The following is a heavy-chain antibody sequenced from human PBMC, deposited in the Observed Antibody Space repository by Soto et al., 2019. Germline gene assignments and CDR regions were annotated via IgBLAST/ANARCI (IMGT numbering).Heavy chain of an antibody. CDR1: GYTFTSYG. J-gene: IGHJ4*02. D-gene: IGHD5-12*01. CDR2: ISAYNGNT. Sequence: QVQLVQSGAEVKKPGASVKVSCKASGYTFTSYGISWVRQAPGQGLEWMGWISAYNGNTNYAQKLQGSATMTTDTSTSADYMELRSMRSDATAVYYCARDNGYESDYWGQGTLVTVSS. V-gene: IGHV1-18*01. CDR3: ARDNGYESDY.